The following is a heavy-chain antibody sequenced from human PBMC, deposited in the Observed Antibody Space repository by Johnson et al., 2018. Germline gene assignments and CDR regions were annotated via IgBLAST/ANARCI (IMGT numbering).Heavy chain of an antibody. CDR1: GFTFSAYG. CDR3: AKDWGIAAVGTGGYFHH. J-gene: IGHJ1*01. CDR2: ISYDGRNK. D-gene: IGHD6-13*01. Sequence: VQLVESGGGVVQPGRSLRLSCAASGFTFSAYGIHWVRKAPGKGLEWVAVISYDGRNKYFADSVKGRFTISSDNSKNTLYLQMNSLRAEDTAVYYCAKDWGIAAVGTGGYFHHWGQGTLVTVSS. V-gene: IGHV3-30*18.